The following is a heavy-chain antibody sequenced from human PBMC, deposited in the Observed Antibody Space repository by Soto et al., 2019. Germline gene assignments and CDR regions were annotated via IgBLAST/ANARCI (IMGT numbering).Heavy chain of an antibody. D-gene: IGHD5-18*01. CDR3: ARDRGYSSYDY. CDR1: GFTFSNSI. J-gene: IGHJ4*02. Sequence: PGGSLRLSCAASGFTFSNSITNWVRQAPGQGLEWVSSISGSSDFLYYADSVKGRFTISRDNVENSLYLQMNSLRGEDSAVYFCARDRGYSSYDYWGLGTLVTVSS. CDR2: ISGSSDFL. V-gene: IGHV3-21*01.